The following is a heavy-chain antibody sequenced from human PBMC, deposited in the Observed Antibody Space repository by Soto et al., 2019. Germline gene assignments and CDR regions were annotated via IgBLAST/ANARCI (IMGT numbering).Heavy chain of an antibody. CDR3: AHRRRGSYFDY. CDR1: GFSLSTSGVG. CDR2: IYWDDDK. D-gene: IGHD3-16*01. J-gene: IGHJ4*01. Sequence: QITLKESGPTLVKPTQTLTLTCTFSGFSLSTSGVGVGWIRQPPGKALEWLALIYWDDDKPYSPSLKTRLTTTXXTSNNQALPTITNMDPVDTATNYCAHRRRGSYFDYWGQGTLVTASS. V-gene: IGHV2-5*02.